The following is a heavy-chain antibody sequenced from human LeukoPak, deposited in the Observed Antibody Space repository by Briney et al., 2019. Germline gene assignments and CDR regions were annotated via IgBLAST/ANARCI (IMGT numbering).Heavy chain of an antibody. CDR2: INSNGSRT. J-gene: IGHJ4*02. CDR1: GFTFSSYW. CDR3: AKDRGYSGYAGYFDY. D-gene: IGHD5-12*01. Sequence: GGSLRLSCAASGFTFSSYWMHWVRQAPGKGLVWVSRINSNGSRTSYADSVKGRFIISRDNSKNTLYLQMNSLRAEDTAVYYCAKDRGYSGYAGYFDYWGQGTLVTVSS. V-gene: IGHV3-74*01.